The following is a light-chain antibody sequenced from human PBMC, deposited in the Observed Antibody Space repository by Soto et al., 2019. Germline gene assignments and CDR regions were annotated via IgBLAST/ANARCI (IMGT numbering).Light chain of an antibody. CDR1: QSVRSS. Sequence: EIVLTQSPDTLSLSPGERATLSCRASQSVRSSLAWYQQKPGQAPRLLIYDESNSATGLPARFSGSGSGTDFTLTISSLEAEDFAVYYCQHRSNWPPEVTFRPGTKVDIK. CDR2: DES. J-gene: IGKJ3*01. V-gene: IGKV3-11*01. CDR3: QHRSNWPPEVT.